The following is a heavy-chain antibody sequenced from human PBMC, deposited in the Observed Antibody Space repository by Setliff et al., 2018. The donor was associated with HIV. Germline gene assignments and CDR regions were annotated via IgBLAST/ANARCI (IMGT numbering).Heavy chain of an antibody. CDR1: SDSIRFYY. CDR3: ARRPPLTTGREYYFES. V-gene: IGHV4-59*08. J-gene: IGHJ4*02. CDR2: VYYTGST. D-gene: IGHD1-1*01. Sequence: SETLSLTCTVSSDSIRFYYWTWIRQPPGKGLEWIGNVYYTGSTNYNPSLKSRVTISVDTSKNQFSLKLSSVTAADTAVYYCARRPPLTTGREYYFESWGPGTLVTVSS.